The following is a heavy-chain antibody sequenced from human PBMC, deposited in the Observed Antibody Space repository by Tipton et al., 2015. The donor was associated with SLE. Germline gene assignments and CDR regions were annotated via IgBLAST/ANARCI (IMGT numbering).Heavy chain of an antibody. V-gene: IGHV1-18*01. CDR2: ISTYNGNT. Sequence: QLVQSGPEVKKPGASVRVSCKASGYTFTTYDISWVRQAPGQGLEWMGWISTYNGNTNYAQKLQGRVTMTSDTSTSTAYMELRSLRSGDSATYYCARVRVDPAMGVFDFWGQGTLVTVSS. CDR1: GYTFTTYD. J-gene: IGHJ4*02. D-gene: IGHD5-18*01. CDR3: ARVRVDPAMGVFDF.